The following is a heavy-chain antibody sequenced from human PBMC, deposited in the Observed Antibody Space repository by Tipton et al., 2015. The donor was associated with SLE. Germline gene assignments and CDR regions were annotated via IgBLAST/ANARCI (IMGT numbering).Heavy chain of an antibody. J-gene: IGHJ4*02. V-gene: IGHV1-8*02. CDR3: ARDRIAALRRGYFDY. CDR1: GYTFTSYD. D-gene: IGHD6-6*01. Sequence: QLVQSGAEVKKPGASVKVSCKASGYTFTSYDINWVRQATGQGLEWMGWMNPNSGNTGYAQKFQGRVTMTRNTSISTAYMELRSLRSDDTAVYYCARDRIAALRRGYFDYWGQGTLVTVSS. CDR2: MNPNSGNT.